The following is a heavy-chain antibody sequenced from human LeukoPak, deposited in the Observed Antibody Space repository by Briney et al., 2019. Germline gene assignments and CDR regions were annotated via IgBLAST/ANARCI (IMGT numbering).Heavy chain of an antibody. V-gene: IGHV1-3*01. CDR3: ARFSRFNGVYY. D-gene: IGHD2-8*01. CDR2: INAGNGNT. Sequence: ASAKVSRKASGYTFTSYAMHWVRQAPGQRLEWMGWINAGNGNTKYSQKFQGRVTITRDTSASTAYMELSSLRSEDTAVYYCARFSRFNGVYYWGQGTLVTVSS. CDR1: GYTFTSYA. J-gene: IGHJ4*02.